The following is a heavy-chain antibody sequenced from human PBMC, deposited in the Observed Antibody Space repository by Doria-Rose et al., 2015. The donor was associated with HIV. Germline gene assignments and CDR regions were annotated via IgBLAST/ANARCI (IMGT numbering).Heavy chain of an antibody. Sequence: VQLQESEGGSVQPGGSLRLSCAASGFTFSAYAMTWVRQAPGKGLEWVSAISGGGDTIYYADSVKGRFTIARDNSRKTVSLQMNSVRAEDTAVYYCATGATSSFYYYYIDVWGKGTTVTVSS. CDR2: ISGGGDTI. J-gene: IGHJ6*03. CDR1: GFTFSAYA. CDR3: ATGATSSFYYYYIDV. V-gene: IGHV3-23*01. D-gene: IGHD1-26*01.